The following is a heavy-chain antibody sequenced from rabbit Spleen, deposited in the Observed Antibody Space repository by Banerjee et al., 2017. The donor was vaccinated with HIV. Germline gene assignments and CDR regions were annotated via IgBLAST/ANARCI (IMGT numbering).Heavy chain of an antibody. D-gene: IGHD4-2*01. CDR2: IDPIFGVT. CDR3: VRIPAHAGGGGAYGPYYFDL. J-gene: IGHJ4*01. V-gene: IGHV1S47*01. Sequence: QEQLVESGGGLVQPGGSLKLSCKASGFDFSRTGVSWVRQAPGKGLEWIGYIDPIFGVTYYANWVNGRFTISSHNAQNTLYLQLNSLTAADTATYFCVRIPAHAGGGGAYGPYYFDLWGQGTLVTVS. CDR1: GFDFSRTG.